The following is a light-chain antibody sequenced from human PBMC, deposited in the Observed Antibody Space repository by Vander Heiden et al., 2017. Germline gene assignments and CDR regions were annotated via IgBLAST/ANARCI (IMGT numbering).Light chain of an antibody. V-gene: IGKV1D-8*01. CDR2: AAS. CDR1: QNISRH. J-gene: IGKJ2*01. CDR3: LHYHNFPHT. Sequence: VIWMTQSPSLVSASTGDRVTISCRMSQNISRHLAWFLQKPGKAPELLIYAASTLQSGVPSRFSGGGSGTDFSLTISPLQSEDFATYFCLHYHNFPHTFGQGTRVEIK.